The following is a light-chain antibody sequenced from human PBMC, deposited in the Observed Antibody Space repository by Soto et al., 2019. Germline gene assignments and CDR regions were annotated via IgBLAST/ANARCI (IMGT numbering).Light chain of an antibody. V-gene: IGLV2-8*01. CDR1: SSDVGAYNY. Sequence: QSALTQPPSASGSPGQSVTISCTGSSSDVGAYNYVSWYQQHPGKAPQLMIYEVSKRPSGVPDRLSGSKSGNTASLTVSGLQAEDEADYYCSSDGGSNTVVFGGGTKLTVL. CDR3: SSDGGSNTVV. CDR2: EVS. J-gene: IGLJ2*01.